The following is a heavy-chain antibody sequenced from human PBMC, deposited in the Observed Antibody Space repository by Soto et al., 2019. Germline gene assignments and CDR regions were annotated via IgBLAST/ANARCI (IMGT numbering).Heavy chain of an antibody. D-gene: IGHD2-2*01. Sequence: QVQLQESGPGLVKPSQTVSLTCTVSGASIRSGGFYWTWLRQNPGKGLEWIGYIHNSGNTYYNPSLNSRVSISVDTSKNQFSLKLTSVTAADTAVYYCARDKILAIEPGGMYYFDYWGQGTLVTVSS. V-gene: IGHV4-31*03. CDR3: ARDKILAIEPGGMYYFDY. CDR1: GASIRSGGFY. CDR2: IHNSGNT. J-gene: IGHJ4*02.